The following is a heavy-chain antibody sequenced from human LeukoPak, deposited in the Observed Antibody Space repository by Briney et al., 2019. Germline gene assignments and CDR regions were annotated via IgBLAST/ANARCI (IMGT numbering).Heavy chain of an antibody. Sequence: SETLSLTCTVSGGSISSYYWSWIRQPPGKGLEWIGHIYYSGSTNYNPSLKSRVTISVDTSKNQFSLKLSSVTAADTAVYYCARAYDYVWGSYRSENWFDPWGQGTLVTVSS. D-gene: IGHD3-16*02. CDR1: GGSISSYY. CDR3: ARAYDYVWGSYRSENWFDP. CDR2: IYYSGST. J-gene: IGHJ5*02. V-gene: IGHV4-59*01.